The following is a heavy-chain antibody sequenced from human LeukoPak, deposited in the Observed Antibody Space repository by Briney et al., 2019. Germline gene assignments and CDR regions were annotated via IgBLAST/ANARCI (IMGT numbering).Heavy chain of an antibody. CDR1: GFTFSNYA. Sequence: GGSLRLSCAASGFTFSNYATNWFRQAPGQGLEWVSSISSSSKYIYYADSVKGRFTISRDNAENSLFLQMNSLRAEDTAVYYCARGIYGSGSYYSDYWGQGTLVTVSS. V-gene: IGHV3-21*01. CDR3: ARGIYGSGSYYSDY. J-gene: IGHJ4*02. CDR2: ISSSSKYI. D-gene: IGHD3-10*01.